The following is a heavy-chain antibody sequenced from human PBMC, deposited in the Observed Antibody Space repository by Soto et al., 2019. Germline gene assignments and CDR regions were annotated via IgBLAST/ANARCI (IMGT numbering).Heavy chain of an antibody. V-gene: IGHV4-34*01. J-gene: IGHJ4*02. Sequence: PSETLSLTCAVYGGSFSGYYWSWIRQPPGKGLEWIGEINHSGSTNYNPSLKSRVTISVDTSKNQFSLKLSSVTAADTAVYYCARRRPRGPKGDYWGQGTLVTVSS. CDR1: GGSFSGYY. CDR3: ARRRPRGPKGDY. CDR2: INHSGST.